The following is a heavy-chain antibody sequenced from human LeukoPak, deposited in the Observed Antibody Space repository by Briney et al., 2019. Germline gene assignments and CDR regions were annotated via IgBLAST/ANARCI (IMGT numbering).Heavy chain of an antibody. CDR1: GFTFSSYE. J-gene: IGHJ5*02. Sequence: GGSLRLSCAASGFTFSSYEMNWVRQAPGKGLEWVSYISSSGSTIYYADSVKGRFTISRDNAKNSLYLQMNSLRAEDTAVYYCARDFSSDCYAYDQWGQGTLVTVSS. CDR3: ARDFSSDCYAYDQ. D-gene: IGHD3-16*01. V-gene: IGHV3-48*03. CDR2: ISSSGSTI.